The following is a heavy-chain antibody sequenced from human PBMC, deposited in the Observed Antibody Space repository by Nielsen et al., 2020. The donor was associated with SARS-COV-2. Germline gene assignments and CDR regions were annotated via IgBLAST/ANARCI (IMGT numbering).Heavy chain of an antibody. V-gene: IGHV3-23*01. CDR2: IGDDGTGI. CDR3: AKARAGRYPQSRILDN. J-gene: IGHJ4*02. Sequence: GESLKISCVASGFSFSNYVMNWVRQAPGKGLEWVSVIGDDGTGINYANSVKGRFTISRDNSKNTLYLQMNSLRAEDTAVYYCAKARAGRYPQSRILDNWAQGTLVTVSA. CDR1: GFSFSNYV. D-gene: IGHD2-21*01.